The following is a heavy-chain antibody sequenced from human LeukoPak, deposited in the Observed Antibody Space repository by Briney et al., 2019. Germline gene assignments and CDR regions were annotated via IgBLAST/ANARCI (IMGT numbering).Heavy chain of an antibody. CDR2: ISYDGSKT. CDR3: AREDYYFDY. CDR1: GFTFSSYA. Sequence: GGSLRLSCAASGFTFSSYAMHWVRQAPGKGLEWLAVISYDGSKTYYADSVKGRFTISRDNPKNTLFLQMNSLRGEGTAVYYCAREDYYFDYWGQGTLVTVSS. J-gene: IGHJ4*02. V-gene: IGHV3-30*01.